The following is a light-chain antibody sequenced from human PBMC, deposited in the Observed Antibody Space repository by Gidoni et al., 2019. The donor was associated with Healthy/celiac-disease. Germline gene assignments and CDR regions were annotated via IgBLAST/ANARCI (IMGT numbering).Light chain of an antibody. J-gene: IGKJ1*01. CDR1: QSVSSN. Sequence: EIVMTQSPATLSVSPGERATLSCRASQSVSSNLAWYQQKPGQAPRLLIYGASTRATGIPARFSGSGSGTEFTLTISSLQSEDFAVYYCQQYNNWPPGTFGQXTKVEIK. CDR2: GAS. CDR3: QQYNNWPPGT. V-gene: IGKV3-15*01.